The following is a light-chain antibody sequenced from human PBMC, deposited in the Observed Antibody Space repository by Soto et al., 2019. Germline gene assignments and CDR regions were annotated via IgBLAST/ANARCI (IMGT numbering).Light chain of an antibody. Sequence: QLVLTQPPSVSGAPGQRVTISCTGSSSNIGSTYDVQWYQQLPGTAPKLLIHGNTDRPSGVPDRFSGSKSATSASLAITGLVADDDADYYCQSYDDSLSVHYVFGTGTKVTVL. CDR1: SSNIGSTYD. J-gene: IGLJ1*01. V-gene: IGLV1-40*01. CDR3: QSYDDSLSVHYV. CDR2: GNT.